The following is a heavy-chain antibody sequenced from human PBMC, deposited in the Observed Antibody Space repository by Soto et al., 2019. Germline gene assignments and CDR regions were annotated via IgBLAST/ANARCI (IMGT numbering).Heavy chain of an antibody. CDR3: ARTPLQYYDFWSGRDAFDI. J-gene: IGHJ3*02. D-gene: IGHD3-3*01. CDR1: GYTFTSYY. Sequence: GASVKVSCKASGYTFTSYYMHGVRQAPGRGLEWMGIINPSGGSTSYAQKFQGRVTMTRDTSTSTVYMELSSLRSEDTAVYYCARTPLQYYDFWSGRDAFDIWGQGTMVTVSS. V-gene: IGHV1-46*03. CDR2: INPSGGST.